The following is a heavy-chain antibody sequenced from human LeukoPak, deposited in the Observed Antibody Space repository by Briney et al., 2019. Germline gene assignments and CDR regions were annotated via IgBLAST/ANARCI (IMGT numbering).Heavy chain of an antibody. J-gene: IGHJ4*02. CDR3: AREGWCTTASCFSLDY. D-gene: IGHD2-2*01. CDR2: IWYDGSNN. Sequence: GTSLRLSCAASGSSFRSYGMHWVRQAPGKGLEWVAIIWYDGSNNYYADSVKGRFTISRDNSKNTLYLQMNSLRAEDTAVYYCAREGWCTTASCFSLDYWGQGTLATVSS. V-gene: IGHV3-33*01. CDR1: GSSFRSYG.